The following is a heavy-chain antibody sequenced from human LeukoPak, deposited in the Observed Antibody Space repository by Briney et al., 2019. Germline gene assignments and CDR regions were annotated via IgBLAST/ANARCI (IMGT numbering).Heavy chain of an antibody. Sequence: SETLSLTCTVSGYSITTNYYWAWIRQSPGTGLEWIGSVYHNGETYYNPSLKSRVIISVDTSKNEFSLRLPSVTAADTAVYYCVTPRSWELSDMAVWGKGTTVIVSS. CDR2: VYHNGET. CDR1: GYSITTNYY. D-gene: IGHD1-26*01. J-gene: IGHJ6*03. V-gene: IGHV4-38-2*02. CDR3: VTPRSWELSDMAV.